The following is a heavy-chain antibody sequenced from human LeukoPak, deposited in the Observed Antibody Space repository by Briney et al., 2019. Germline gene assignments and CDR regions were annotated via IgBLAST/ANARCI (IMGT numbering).Heavy chain of an antibody. CDR2: IIPILGIA. V-gene: IGHV1-69*04. D-gene: IGHD6-19*01. J-gene: IGHJ5*02. CDR3: ARELLSSGWYAGWFDP. Sequence: ASVKVSCKASGGTFSSYAIGWVRQAPGQGLEWMGRIIPILGIANYAQKFQGRVTITADKSTSTAYMELSSLRSEDTAVYYCARELLSSGWYAGWFDPWGQGTLVTVSS. CDR1: GGTFSSYA.